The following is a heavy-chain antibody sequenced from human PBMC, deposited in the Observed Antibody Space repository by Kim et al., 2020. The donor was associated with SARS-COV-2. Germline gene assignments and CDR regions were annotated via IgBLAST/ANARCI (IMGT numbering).Heavy chain of an antibody. V-gene: IGHV4-34*01. D-gene: IGHD3-10*01. Sequence: SETLSLTCAVSGGSFNTYLWTWIRQSPGKGLEWIGEVNHSGSTNYKPSLKSRVTISVDTSKNQFSLKLRSVTAADTAVYYCAGVSGVWSYYYYFIMDVWGQGTTVTVSS. CDR2: VNHSGST. CDR1: GGSFNTYL. CDR3: AGVSGVWSYYYYFIMDV. J-gene: IGHJ6*02.